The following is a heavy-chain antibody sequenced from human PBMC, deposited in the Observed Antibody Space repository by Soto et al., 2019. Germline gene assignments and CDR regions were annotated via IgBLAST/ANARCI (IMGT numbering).Heavy chain of an antibody. CDR1: GFTFSSYA. D-gene: IGHD4-4*01. Sequence: QVQLVESGGGVVQPGRSLRLSCAASGFTFSSYAMHWVRQAPGKGLEWVAVISYDGSNKYYADSVKGRINISRDNSKNTLYLQMNSLRAEDTAVYYCARTLWRDDYNWGYFDLWGRGTLVTVSS. CDR3: ARTLWRDDYNWGYFDL. CDR2: ISYDGSNK. V-gene: IGHV3-30-3*01. J-gene: IGHJ2*01.